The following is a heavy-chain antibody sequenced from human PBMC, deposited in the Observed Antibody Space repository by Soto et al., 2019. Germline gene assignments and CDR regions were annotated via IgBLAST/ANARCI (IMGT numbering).Heavy chain of an antibody. V-gene: IGHV1-18*01. CDR1: GYTFTRYG. Sequence: QGQLVQSGGEVKKPGASVKVSCKASGYTFTRYGISWVRQAPGQGLEWMGWISGYNGDTKYAQKFQGRVTMTVATSTTTAYMELRSLTSDDRAVYYCAKKEQPPSYYYGMDVWGQGSTVTVSS. CDR2: ISGYNGDT. J-gene: IGHJ6*02. CDR3: AKKEQPPSYYYGMDV.